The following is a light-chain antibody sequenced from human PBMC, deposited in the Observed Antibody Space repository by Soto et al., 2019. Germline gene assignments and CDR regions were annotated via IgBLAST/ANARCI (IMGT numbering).Light chain of an antibody. CDR1: SSDVGSYNR. Sequence: QSALTQPPSVSGSPGQSVTISCTGTSSDVGSYNRVSWYQQPPGTAPKLMIYEVRNRPSGVPDRFSASKSGNTASLTISGLQAEDEADYYCSSYTSSSTLVFGGGTKLTVL. J-gene: IGLJ2*01. CDR3: SSYTSSSTLV. V-gene: IGLV2-18*02. CDR2: EVR.